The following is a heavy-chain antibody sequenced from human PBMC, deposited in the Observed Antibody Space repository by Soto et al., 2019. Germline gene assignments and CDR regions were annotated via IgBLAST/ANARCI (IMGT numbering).Heavy chain of an antibody. CDR2: INHGGST. V-gene: IGHV4-34*01. D-gene: IGHD3-3*01. Sequence: SETLAHTCAVYGGSFSAYYWSWIRQPPGKWLEWIGEINHGGSTNYNPSLKNGITISADKSKNQFSLKVNSVTAADTAVYYCAAAAIDFWSAFTSGKGSYPLDYWGRGTPVTVSS. CDR1: GGSFSAYY. J-gene: IGHJ4*02. CDR3: AAAAIDFWSAFTSGKGSYPLDY.